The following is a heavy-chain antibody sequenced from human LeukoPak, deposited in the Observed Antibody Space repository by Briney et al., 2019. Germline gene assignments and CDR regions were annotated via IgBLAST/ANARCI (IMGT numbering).Heavy chain of an antibody. Sequence: SETLSLTCTVSGGSISSGDYYWSWIRQPPGKGLEWIGYIYYSGSTYYNPSLKSRVTISVDTSKNQFSLKLSSVTAADTAVYYCAREGGSSWLDYWGQGTLVTVSS. CDR2: IYYSGST. V-gene: IGHV4-30-4*01. D-gene: IGHD6-13*01. CDR1: GGSISSGDYY. J-gene: IGHJ4*02. CDR3: AREGGSSWLDY.